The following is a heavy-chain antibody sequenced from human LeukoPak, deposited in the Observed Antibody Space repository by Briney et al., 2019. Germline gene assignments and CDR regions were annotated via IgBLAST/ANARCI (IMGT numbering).Heavy chain of an antibody. CDR2: INSDGRGT. V-gene: IGHV3-74*01. CDR1: GSTFSSYW. CDR3: ARESRDGYNPYFDY. J-gene: IGHJ4*02. D-gene: IGHD5-24*01. Sequence: GRSLRLSCAASGSTFSSYWMHWVRQAPGKGLVWVSRINSDGRGTSYADSVKGRFTISRDNAKNTQYLQMSSLRAEDTAVYYCARESRDGYNPYFDYWGQGTLVTVSS.